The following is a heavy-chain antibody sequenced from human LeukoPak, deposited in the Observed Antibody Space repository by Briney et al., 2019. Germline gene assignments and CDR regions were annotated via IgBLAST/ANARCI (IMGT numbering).Heavy chain of an antibody. CDR2: INPNSGGT. CDR3: ARSPHILTGENFDY. J-gene: IGHJ4*02. V-gene: IGHV1-2*02. CDR1: GYTFTGYY. Sequence: ASVKVSCKASGYTFTGYYMHWVRQAPGQGLEWMGWINPNSGGTHYAQKFQGRVTMTRDTSFITAYMELSRLRSDDTAVYYCARSPHILTGENFDYWGQGTLVTVSS. D-gene: IGHD3-9*01.